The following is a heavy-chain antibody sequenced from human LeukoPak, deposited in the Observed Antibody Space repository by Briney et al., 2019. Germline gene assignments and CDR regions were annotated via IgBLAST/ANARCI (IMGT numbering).Heavy chain of an antibody. CDR1: GGSISSYY. CDR2: IYYSGST. D-gene: IGHD3-10*01. J-gene: IGHJ6*02. V-gene: IGHV4-59*01. CDR3: AGKPYLWFGELSQAYGMDA. Sequence: SETLSLTCTVSGGSISSYYWSWIRQPPGKGLEWIGYIYYSGSTNYNPSLKSRVTISVDTSKNQFSLKLSSVTAADTAVYYCAGKPYLWFGELSQAYGMDAWGQGTTVTVSS.